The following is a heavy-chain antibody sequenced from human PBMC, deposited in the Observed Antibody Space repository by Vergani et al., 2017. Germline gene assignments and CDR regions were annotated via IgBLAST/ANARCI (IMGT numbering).Heavy chain of an antibody. CDR3: AKGATVVTPIAFDI. V-gene: IGHV3-33*06. D-gene: IGHD4-23*01. Sequence: QVQLVESGGGVVQPGRSLRLSCAASGFTFSSYGMHWVRQAPGKGLEWVAVIWYDGSNKYYADSVKGRFTTSRDNSKNTLYLQMNSLRAEDTAVYYCAKGATVVTPIAFDIWGQGTMVTVSS. J-gene: IGHJ3*02. CDR2: IWYDGSNK. CDR1: GFTFSSYG.